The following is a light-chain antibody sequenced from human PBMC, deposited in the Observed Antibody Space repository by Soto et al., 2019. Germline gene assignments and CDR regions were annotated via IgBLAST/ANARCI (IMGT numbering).Light chain of an antibody. CDR1: TSDIGVYNY. CDR3: SSHGGNSPYV. CDR2: EVN. Sequence: QSALTQPPSASGSPGQSVAISCTGTTSDIGVYNYVSWYQQHPGKAPKLMIYEVNKRPSGVPDRFSGSKSGNTASLTVSGLQAEDEADYYCSSHGGNSPYVFGTGTKLSVL. V-gene: IGLV2-8*01. J-gene: IGLJ1*01.